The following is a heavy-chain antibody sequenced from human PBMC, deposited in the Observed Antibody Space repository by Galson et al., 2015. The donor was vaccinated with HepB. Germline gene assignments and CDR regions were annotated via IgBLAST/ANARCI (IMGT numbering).Heavy chain of an antibody. CDR3: AAAEEFDFWSGYQFDH. Sequence: SLRLSCAASRFTFTKFALHWVRQAPGKGLEWVSVTSSSGTTEHYADSVKGRFTISRDNSKDTLYLQMNNLRAEDTAMYHCAAAEEFDFWSGYQFDHWGQGTLVTVSS. D-gene: IGHD3-3*01. J-gene: IGHJ4*02. CDR1: RFTFTKFA. CDR2: TSSSGTTE. V-gene: IGHV3-30*14.